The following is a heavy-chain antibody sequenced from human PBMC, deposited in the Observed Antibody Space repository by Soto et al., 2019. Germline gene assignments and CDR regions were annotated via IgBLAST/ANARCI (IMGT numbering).Heavy chain of an antibody. V-gene: IGHV4-31*03. CDR2: IYDSGST. Sequence: PSETLSLTCTVAGGSISSGGYFWSWIRQHPGKGLECIGYIYDSGSTYYNPSLKSRVSISVDTSQNQFSLKVTSVTAADTAVYYGARTTSGLELFDYWGPGTLVTVSS. J-gene: IGHJ4*02. D-gene: IGHD1-7*01. CDR3: ARTTSGLELFDY. CDR1: GGSISSGGYF.